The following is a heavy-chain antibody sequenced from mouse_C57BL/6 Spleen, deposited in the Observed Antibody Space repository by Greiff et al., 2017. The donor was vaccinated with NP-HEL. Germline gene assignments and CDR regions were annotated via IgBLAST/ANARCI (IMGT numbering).Heavy chain of an antibody. CDR2: IHPNSGST. Sequence: QVKLKQPGAELVKPGASVKLSCKASGYTFTSYWMHWVKQRPGQGLEWIGMIHPNSGSTNYNEKFKSKATLTVDKSSSTAYMQLSSLTSEDSAVYYCAAGFAYWGQGTLVTVSA. J-gene: IGHJ3*01. CDR1: GYTFTSYW. CDR3: AAGFAY. V-gene: IGHV1-64*01.